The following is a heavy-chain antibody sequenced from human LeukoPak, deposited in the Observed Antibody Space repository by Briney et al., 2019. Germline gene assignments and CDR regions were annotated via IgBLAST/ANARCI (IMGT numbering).Heavy chain of an antibody. CDR3: ARLRFDFWSGYTHPYFGY. V-gene: IGHV4-39*01. CDR2: TYYSGTT. Sequence: PSETLSLTCTVSGGSISSSSYSWGWIRQPPGKGLEWIGSTYYSGTTYYNPSLKSRVTISVDTSKIQFSLKLSSVAATDTAVYFCARLRFDFWSGYTHPYFGYWGQGTLVTVSS. CDR1: GGSISSSSYS. J-gene: IGHJ4*02. D-gene: IGHD3-3*01.